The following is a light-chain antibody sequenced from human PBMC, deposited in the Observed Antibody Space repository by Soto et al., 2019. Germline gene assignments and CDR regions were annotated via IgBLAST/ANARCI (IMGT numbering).Light chain of an antibody. Sequence: EIVLTQSPATLSLSPGERATLSCRASQSVSSYLACYQQKPGQAPRLLVYDASNRATGIPARFSGSGSGTAFTLTISSLEPEDFAVYYCQQRSNWPPGLTFGGGTKVQIK. CDR1: QSVSSY. V-gene: IGKV3-11*01. CDR3: QQRSNWPPGLT. J-gene: IGKJ4*02. CDR2: DAS.